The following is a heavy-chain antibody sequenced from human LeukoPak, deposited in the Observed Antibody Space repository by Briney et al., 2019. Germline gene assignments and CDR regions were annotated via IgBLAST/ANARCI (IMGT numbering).Heavy chain of an antibody. Sequence: GGSLRLSCAASGFTFSSYWMHWVRQAPGKGLVWVSRINSDGSSTSYADSVKGRFTISRDNAKNTLYLQMNSLRAEDTAVYYCAREYSSSWYVYYYYYMDVWGKGTTVTVSS. CDR1: GFTFSSYW. J-gene: IGHJ6*03. CDR2: INSDGSST. CDR3: AREYSSSWYVYYYYYMDV. D-gene: IGHD6-13*01. V-gene: IGHV3-74*01.